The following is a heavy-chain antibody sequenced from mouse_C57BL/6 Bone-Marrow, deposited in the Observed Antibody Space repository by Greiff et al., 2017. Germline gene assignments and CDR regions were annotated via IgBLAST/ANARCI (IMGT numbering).Heavy chain of an antibody. CDR2: IRNKANGYTT. CDR1: GFTFTDSY. V-gene: IGHV7-3*01. Sequence: EVQVVESGGGLVQPGGSLSLSCAASGFTFTDSYMSWVRQPPGKALEWLGFIRNKANGYTTEYSASVKGRFTISRDNSPGILYLQMASLRADDSATYYWAVYTIATVVAPGAMDYWGQGTSVTVSS. D-gene: IGHD1-1*01. CDR3: AVYTIATVVAPGAMDY. J-gene: IGHJ4*01.